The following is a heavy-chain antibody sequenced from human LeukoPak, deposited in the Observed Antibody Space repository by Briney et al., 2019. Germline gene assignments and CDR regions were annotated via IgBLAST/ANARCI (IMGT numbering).Heavy chain of an antibody. CDR2: ISAYNGNK. Sequence: ASVKVSCKASGYTFNSYGISWVRQAPGQGPEWMGWISAYNGNKNYAQKFQGRVTITADKSTSTAYMELSSLRSEDTAVYYCATLAVAGTARDYWGQGTLVTVSS. D-gene: IGHD6-19*01. J-gene: IGHJ4*02. V-gene: IGHV1-18*01. CDR1: GYTFNSYG. CDR3: ATLAVAGTARDY.